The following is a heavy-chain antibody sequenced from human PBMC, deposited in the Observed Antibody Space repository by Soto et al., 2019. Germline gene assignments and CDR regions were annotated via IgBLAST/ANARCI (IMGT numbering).Heavy chain of an antibody. D-gene: IGHD2-15*01. J-gene: IGHJ4*02. CDR2: IVSSSGYI. Sequence: EVQLVESGGGLVKPGGSLRLSCAASGFTFSTYTMNWVRQGPGKGLEWVASIVSSSGYIFYADSVKGRFTISRDNAKNSLYLQMNSLRAEVTAVYYCAGGSVAATEGVDYWGQGTLVTVST. V-gene: IGHV3-21*01. CDR3: AGGSVAATEGVDY. CDR1: GFTFSTYT.